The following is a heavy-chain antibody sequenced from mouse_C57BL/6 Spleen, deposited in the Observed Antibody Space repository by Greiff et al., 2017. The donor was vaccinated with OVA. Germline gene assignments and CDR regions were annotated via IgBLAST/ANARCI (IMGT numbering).Heavy chain of an antibody. CDR1: GYTFTDYY. J-gene: IGHJ2*01. CDR2: INPNNGGT. V-gene: IGHV1-26*01. Sequence: EVQLQQSGPELVKPGASVKISCKASGYTFTDYYMNWVKQSHGKSLEWIGDINPNNGGTSYNQKFKGKATLTVDKSSSTAYMELRSLTSEDSAVYYCARGGGKGHSNYVDYWGQGTTLTVSS. CDR3: ARGGGKGHSNYVDY. D-gene: IGHD2-5*01.